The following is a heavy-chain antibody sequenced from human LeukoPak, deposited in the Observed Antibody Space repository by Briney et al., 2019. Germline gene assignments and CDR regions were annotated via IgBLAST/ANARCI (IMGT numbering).Heavy chain of an antibody. D-gene: IGHD4-17*01. V-gene: IGHV4-59*01. CDR3: ARDDPTDYYGMDV. Sequence: SETLSLTCTVSGGSISGYYWSWIRQSPGKGLEWIGYISYSGSLNYNPSLRSRVTISVDTSKNQFSLKLTSVTAADTAMYYCARDDPTDYYGMDVWGQGTTVTVSS. CDR1: GGSISGYY. J-gene: IGHJ6*02. CDR2: ISYSGSL.